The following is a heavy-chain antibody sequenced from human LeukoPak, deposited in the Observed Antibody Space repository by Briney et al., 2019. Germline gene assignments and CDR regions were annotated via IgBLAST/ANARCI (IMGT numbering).Heavy chain of an antibody. CDR2: IYYSGST. J-gene: IGHJ4*02. V-gene: IGHV4-28*03. CDR1: GYSISSSNW. CDR3: ARVRDSSVSFDY. Sequence: PSETLSLTCAVSGYSISSSNWWGWIRQPPGKGLEWIGYIYYSGSTNYNPSLKSRVTISVDTSKNQFSLKLSSVTAADTAVYYCARVRDSSVSFDYWGQGTLVTVSS. D-gene: IGHD3-22*01.